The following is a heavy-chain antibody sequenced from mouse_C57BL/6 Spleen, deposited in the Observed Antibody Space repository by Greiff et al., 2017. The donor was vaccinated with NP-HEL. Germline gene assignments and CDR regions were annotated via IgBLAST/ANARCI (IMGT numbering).Heavy chain of an antibody. CDR1: GYTFTDYY. CDR2: INPNNGGT. CDR3: AENYYDYDPWFAY. V-gene: IGHV1-26*01. Sequence: VQLQQSGPELVKPGASVKISCKASGYTFTDYYMNWVKQSHGKSLEWIGDINPNNGGTSYNQKFKGKATLTVDKSSSTAYMELRSLTSEDSAVYYCAENYYDYDPWFAYWGQGTLVTVSA. J-gene: IGHJ3*01. D-gene: IGHD2-4*01.